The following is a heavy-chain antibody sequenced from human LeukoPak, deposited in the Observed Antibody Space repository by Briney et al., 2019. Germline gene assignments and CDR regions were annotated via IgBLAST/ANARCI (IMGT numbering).Heavy chain of an antibody. CDR3: ARGYSHLTS. CDR2: IYYSGST. Sequence: TSQTLSLTCTVSGGSISSGGYYWTWIRQHPGKGLEWIGYIYYSGSTYYNPSLKSRATISVDTSKNQFSLKLSSVTAADTAVYYCARGYSHLTSWGQGTLVTVSS. CDR1: GGSISSGGYY. V-gene: IGHV4-31*03. D-gene: IGHD2-21*01. J-gene: IGHJ4*02.